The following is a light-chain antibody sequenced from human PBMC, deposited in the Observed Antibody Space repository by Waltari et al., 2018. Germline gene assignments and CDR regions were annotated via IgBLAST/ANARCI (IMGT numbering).Light chain of an antibody. J-gene: IGLJ2*01. CDR1: SSHIGEYV. Sequence: QSVLTQPPSVSGAPGQRVTISCSGSSSHIGEYVVYWYQQLPGMAPKLLIHTNDHGAPGVPAGFSAAKSGTSASLAISGLRSEDDGDYYCASWDDSLSGSVVFGGGTKLTVL. CDR2: TND. V-gene: IGLV1-47*01. CDR3: ASWDDSLSGSVV.